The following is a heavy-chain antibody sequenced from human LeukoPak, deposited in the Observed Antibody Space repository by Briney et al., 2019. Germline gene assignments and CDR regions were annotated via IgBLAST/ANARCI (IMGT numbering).Heavy chain of an antibody. CDR3: ARIQGIAVAGLGY. V-gene: IGHV1-46*01. Sequence: GASVKVSCKASGYTFTSYYMHWVRQAPGQGLEWTGIINPSGGSTSYAQKSQGRVTMTRDTSTSTVYMELSSLRSEDTAVYYCARIQGIAVAGLGYWGQGTLVTVSS. CDR1: GYTFTSYY. D-gene: IGHD6-19*01. J-gene: IGHJ4*02. CDR2: INPSGGST.